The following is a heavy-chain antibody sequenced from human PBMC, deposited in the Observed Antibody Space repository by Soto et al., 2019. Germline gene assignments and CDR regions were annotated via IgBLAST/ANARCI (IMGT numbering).Heavy chain of an antibody. J-gene: IGHJ4*02. D-gene: IGHD2-15*01. V-gene: IGHV3-74*01. CDR1: GFTFSSYG. CDR3: GRVLMGVAAPDY. CDR2: INSDGSST. Sequence: WGSLRLSCAASGFTFSSYGMHWVRPAPGKGLGWVSRINSDGSSTSYADAVKGRFTISRDNSKTTLYLQMNSLRVEDTAVYYCGRVLMGVAAPDYWGQGTLVTVSS.